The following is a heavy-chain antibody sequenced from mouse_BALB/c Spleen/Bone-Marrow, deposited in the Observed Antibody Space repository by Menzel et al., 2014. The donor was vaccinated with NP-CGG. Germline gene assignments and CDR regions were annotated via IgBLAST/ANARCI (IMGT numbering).Heavy chain of an antibody. D-gene: IGHD2-10*02. V-gene: IGHV5-6-4*01. CDR2: ISTGGTYT. J-gene: IGHJ2*01. CDR3: SRGYGNCFDY. CDR1: GFTFSSSI. Sequence: EVKLVESGGGLVKPGGSLKLSCSASGFTFSSSIMSWVRQTPVKRLEWVATISTGGTYTYYPDSVKGRFTISRDNAKNTQYLQMSSLKSEDTAMYYCSRGYGNCFDYWGQGTTLTVSS.